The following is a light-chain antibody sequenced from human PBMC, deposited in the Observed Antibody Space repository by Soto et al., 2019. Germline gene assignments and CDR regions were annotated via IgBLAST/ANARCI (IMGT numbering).Light chain of an antibody. CDR2: LNSDGSH. CDR3: QTWGTGILVV. CDR1: SGHSSYA. V-gene: IGLV4-69*01. Sequence: QPVLTQSPSASASLGASVKLTYTLSSGHSSYAIAWHQQQPEKGPRYLMKLNSDGSHSKGDGIPDRFSGSSSGAERYLTISSLQSEDEADYYCQTWGTGILVVFGGGTKVTVL. J-gene: IGLJ2*01.